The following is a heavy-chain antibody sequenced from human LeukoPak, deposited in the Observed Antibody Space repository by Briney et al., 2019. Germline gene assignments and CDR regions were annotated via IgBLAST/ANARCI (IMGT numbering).Heavy chain of an antibody. CDR1: GGSLTSDY. J-gene: IGHJ4*02. CDR2: INNSGST. V-gene: IGHV4-59*08. Sequence: SETLSLTCTVSGGSLTSDYWSWIRQPPGKGLLEWIGYINNSGSTNYNPSLKSRVTISLNTSKNQFSLNLSSVTASDTAVYYCARHVESSSSSGFDYWGQGTLVTVSS. CDR3: ARHVESSSSSGFDY. D-gene: IGHD6-6*01.